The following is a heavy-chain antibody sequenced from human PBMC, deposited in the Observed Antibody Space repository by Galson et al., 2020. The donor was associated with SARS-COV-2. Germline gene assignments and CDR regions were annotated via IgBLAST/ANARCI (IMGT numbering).Heavy chain of an antibody. CDR2: ISYDGSNK. CDR1: GFTFSSYA. CDR3: ARGLTYSSGQGFDY. Sequence: GESLKISCAASGFTFSSYAMHWVRQAPGKGLEWVAVISYDGSNKYYADSVKGRFTISRDNSKNTLYLQMNSLRAEDTAVYYCARGLTYSSGQGFDYWGQGTLVTVSS. D-gene: IGHD6-19*01. J-gene: IGHJ4*02. V-gene: IGHV3-30*04.